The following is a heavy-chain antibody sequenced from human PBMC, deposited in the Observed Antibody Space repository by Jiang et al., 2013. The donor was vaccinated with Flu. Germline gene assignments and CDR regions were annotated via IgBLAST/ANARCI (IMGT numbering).Heavy chain of an antibody. V-gene: IGHV1-69*01. D-gene: IGHD3-22*01. CDR3: AGTTIYYESSGYGIFDS. Sequence: SGAEVKKPGSSVKVSCKASGGTFSSYAITWVRQAPGQGLEWMGGIIPILNTANYAQKFQGRVTITADESTGTAYMDLSSLRSEDTAVYYCAGTTIYYESSGYGIFDSWGQGTLVTVSS. CDR2: IIPILNTA. J-gene: IGHJ4*02. CDR1: GGTFSSYA.